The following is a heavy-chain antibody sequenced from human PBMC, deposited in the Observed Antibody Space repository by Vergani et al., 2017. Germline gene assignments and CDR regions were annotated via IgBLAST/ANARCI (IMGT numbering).Heavy chain of an antibody. Sequence: QVQLQQWGAGLLKPSETLSLTCAVYGRSFSGYYWSWIRQPPGKGLEWIGEINHSGSTNYNPSLKSRVTISVDTSKNQFSLKLSSVTAADTAVYYCAREMATGYYFDYWGQGTLVTVSS. CDR1: GRSFSGYY. D-gene: IGHD5-24*01. V-gene: IGHV4-34*01. J-gene: IGHJ4*02. CDR3: AREMATGYYFDY. CDR2: INHSGST.